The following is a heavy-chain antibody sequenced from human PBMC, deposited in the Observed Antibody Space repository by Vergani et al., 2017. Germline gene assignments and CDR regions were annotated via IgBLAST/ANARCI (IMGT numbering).Heavy chain of an antibody. CDR1: GFTFTSSA. J-gene: IGHJ6*03. CDR2: IVVGSGNT. CDR3: AALSPFYCSSTSCYPYPSYYYYYMDV. Sequence: QMQLVQSGPEVKKPGTSVKVSCKASGFTFTSSAMQWVRQARGQRLEWIGWIVVGSGNTNYAQKFQERVTITRDMSTSTAYMELSSLRSEDTAVYYCAALSPFYCSSTSCYPYPSYYYYYMDVWGKGTTVTVSS. D-gene: IGHD2-2*01. V-gene: IGHV1-58*02.